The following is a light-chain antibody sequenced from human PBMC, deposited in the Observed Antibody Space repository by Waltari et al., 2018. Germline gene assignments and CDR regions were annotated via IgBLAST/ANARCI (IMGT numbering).Light chain of an antibody. CDR2: DNN. CDR3: GAWDSSLSVYV. CDR1: ASNIGNNY. Sequence: QSVLTQPPSVSAAPGQKVTISCSGSASNIGNNYVSWYRQLPGKAPQPLIYDNNKRPAGLPDRFSGAKSGTSASLGIAGLQTGDEALYYCGAWDSSLSVYVFGSGTDLTVL. J-gene: IGLJ1*01. V-gene: IGLV1-51*01.